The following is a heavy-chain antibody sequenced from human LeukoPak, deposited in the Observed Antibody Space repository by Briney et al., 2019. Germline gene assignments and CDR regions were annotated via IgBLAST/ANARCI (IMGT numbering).Heavy chain of an antibody. Sequence: PGGSLRLSCAASGFTFSPYAMTWVRQAPEKGLEWVSTIGASDDTYYADSVKGRFTISRDNSKNTLYLQLNNLRDDDTTIYYCVKGGRLQPDDYWGRGTLVTVSS. V-gene: IGHV3-23*01. D-gene: IGHD6-25*01. J-gene: IGHJ4*02. CDR2: IGASDDT. CDR3: VKGGRLQPDDY. CDR1: GFTFSPYA.